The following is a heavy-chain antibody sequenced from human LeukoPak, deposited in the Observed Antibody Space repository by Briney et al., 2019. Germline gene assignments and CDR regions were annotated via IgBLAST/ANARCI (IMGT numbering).Heavy chain of an antibody. J-gene: IGHJ6*03. CDR3: ARDHWCSSTSCSPLRNYMDV. CDR2: IYYSGST. Sequence: PSETLSLTCTVSGGSISSYYWSWIRQPPGKGLEWIGYIYYSGSTNYNPSLKSRVTMSVDTSKNQFSLKLSSVTAADTAVYYCARDHWCSSTSCSPLRNYMDVWGKGTTVTVSS. V-gene: IGHV4-59*12. CDR1: GGSISSYY. D-gene: IGHD2-2*01.